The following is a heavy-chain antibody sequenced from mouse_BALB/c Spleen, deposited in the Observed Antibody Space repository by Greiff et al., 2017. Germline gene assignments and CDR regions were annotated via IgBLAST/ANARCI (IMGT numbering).Heavy chain of an antibody. CDR2: ISSGGGST. Sequence: VQLVESGGGLVKPGGSLKLSCAASGFAFSSYDMSWVRQTPEKRLEWVAYISSGGGSTYYPDTVKGRFTISRDNAKNTLYLQMSSLKSEDTAMYYCARDYYGSLAYWGQGTLVTVSA. CDR1: GFAFSSYD. D-gene: IGHD1-1*01. J-gene: IGHJ3*01. V-gene: IGHV5-12-1*01. CDR3: ARDYYGSLAY.